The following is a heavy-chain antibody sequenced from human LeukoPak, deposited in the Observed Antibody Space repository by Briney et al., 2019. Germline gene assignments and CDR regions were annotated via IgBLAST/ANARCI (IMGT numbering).Heavy chain of an antibody. D-gene: IGHD3-22*01. J-gene: IGHJ5*02. V-gene: IGHV4-34*01. CDR1: GGSISSYY. CDR2: MNRSGST. Sequence: PSETLSLTCTVSGGSISSYYWRWIRQPPGKGREGSGEMNRSGSTNYNPSLKGRVTISVDTSKHQFSLKLSSVTAADTAVYYCARVKAVNYYDSSGYRFDPWGQGTLVTVSS. CDR3: ARVKAVNYYDSSGYRFDP.